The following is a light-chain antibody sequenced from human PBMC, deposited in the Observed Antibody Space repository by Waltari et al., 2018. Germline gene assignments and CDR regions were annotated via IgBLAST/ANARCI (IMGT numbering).Light chain of an antibody. CDR3: QQYYTYFT. CDR1: QSIGNW. V-gene: IGKV1-5*03. CDR2: KSS. J-gene: IGKJ2*01. Sequence: DIQMTQSPSTLSASVGDRVTITCRASQSIGNWLAWYQQKPGKAPNLLISKSSSLETGVPSRFSGSGSETEFTLTISNLHADDFATYYCQQYYTYFTFGQGTKLDI.